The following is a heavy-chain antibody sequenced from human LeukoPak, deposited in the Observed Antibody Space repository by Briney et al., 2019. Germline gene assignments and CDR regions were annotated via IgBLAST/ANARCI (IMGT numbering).Heavy chain of an antibody. CDR1: GFTFSDNY. V-gene: IGHV3-53*01. CDR2: IYSGGST. J-gene: IGHJ6*03. D-gene: IGHD3-22*01. Sequence: GGSLRLSCAVSGFTFSDNYMTWVRQAPGKGLEWVSVIYSGGSTYYADSVKGRFTISRDNSKNTLYLQMNSLRAEDTAVYYCARESDSNYYYYYMDVWGKGTTVTVSS. CDR3: ARESDSNYYYYYMDV.